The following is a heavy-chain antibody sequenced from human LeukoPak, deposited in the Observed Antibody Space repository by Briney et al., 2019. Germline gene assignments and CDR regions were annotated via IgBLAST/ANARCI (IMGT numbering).Heavy chain of an antibody. J-gene: IGHJ4*02. CDR1: GGSISSYY. CDR2: IYYSGST. D-gene: IGHD3-3*01. Sequence: SETLSLTRTVSGGSISSYYWSWIRQPPGKGLEWIGYIYYSGSTNYNPSLKSRVTISVDTSKNQFSLKLSSVTAADTAVYYCATSDLWSGYSFDYWGQGTLVTVSS. CDR3: ATSDLWSGYSFDY. V-gene: IGHV4-59*01.